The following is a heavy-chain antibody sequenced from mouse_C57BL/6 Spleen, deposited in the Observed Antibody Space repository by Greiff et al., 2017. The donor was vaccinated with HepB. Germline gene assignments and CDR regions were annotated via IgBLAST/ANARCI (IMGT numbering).Heavy chain of an antibody. D-gene: IGHD2-1*01. V-gene: IGHV2-9-1*01. CDR2: IWTGGGT. J-gene: IGHJ1*03. CDR1: GFSLTSYA. CDR3: ARKMGWAYGNLGYFDV. Sequence: VQLQESGPGLVAPSQSLSITCTVSGFSLTSYAISWVRQPPGKGLEWLGVIWTGGGTNYNSALKSRLSISKDNSKSQVFLKMNSLQTDDTARYYCARKMGWAYGNLGYFDVWGTGTTVTVSS.